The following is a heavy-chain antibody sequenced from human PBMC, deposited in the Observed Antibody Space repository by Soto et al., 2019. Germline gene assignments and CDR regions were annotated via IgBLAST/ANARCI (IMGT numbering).Heavy chain of an antibody. CDR3: ARLGYDFWSGGNWYFDL. CDR2: IYYSGST. J-gene: IGHJ2*01. D-gene: IGHD3-3*01. V-gene: IGHV4-59*08. CDR1: GGSICSYY. Sequence: SETLSLSCTVSGGSICSYYWSWIRQPPGKGLEWIGYIYYSGSTNYNPSLKSRVTISVDTSKNQFSLKLSSVTAADTAVYYCARLGYDFWSGGNWYFDLWGRGTLVTVSS.